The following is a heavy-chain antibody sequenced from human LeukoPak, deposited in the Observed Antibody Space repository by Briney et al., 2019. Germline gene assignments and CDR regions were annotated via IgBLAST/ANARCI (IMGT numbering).Heavy chain of an antibody. Sequence: PSETLSLTCAVHSGSFSGYYWTWIRQPPGKGLEWIGEINHSGTTNYNPSLKSRVTISVDTSKNQFSLKLTSVTAADTAVYYCARLGGQNQANGNWFDPWGQGTLVTVSS. CDR1: SGSFSGYY. CDR3: ARLGGQNQANGNWFDP. J-gene: IGHJ5*02. D-gene: IGHD3-16*01. V-gene: IGHV4-34*01. CDR2: INHSGTT.